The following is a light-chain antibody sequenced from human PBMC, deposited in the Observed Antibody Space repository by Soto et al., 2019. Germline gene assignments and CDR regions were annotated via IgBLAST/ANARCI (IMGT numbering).Light chain of an antibody. Sequence: EIVLTQSPATLSLSPGDRATLACRASQSVRTFLAWYQQKPGQAPRLLIYDASNRATGVPARFSGSGSGTDFTITISSLEPEDFAVYFCQQRSNWPPITFGQGTRVEIK. J-gene: IGKJ5*01. CDR2: DAS. CDR1: QSVRTF. CDR3: QQRSNWPPIT. V-gene: IGKV3-11*01.